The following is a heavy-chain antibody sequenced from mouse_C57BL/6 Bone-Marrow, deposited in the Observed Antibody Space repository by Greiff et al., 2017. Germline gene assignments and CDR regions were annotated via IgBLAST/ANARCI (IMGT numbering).Heavy chain of an antibody. CDR1: GFSLTSYG. D-gene: IGHD1-1*01. CDR2: IWRGGST. CDR3: AKLYGREAY. V-gene: IGHV2-5*01. J-gene: IGHJ3*01. Sequence: QVQLQQSGPGLVQPSQSLSITCTVSGFSLTSYGVHWVRQSPGKGLEWLGVIWRGGSTDYNAAFMSRLSINKDNSTSQVFFKMNSLQSDDTSIYYCAKLYGREAYWGQGTLVTVSA.